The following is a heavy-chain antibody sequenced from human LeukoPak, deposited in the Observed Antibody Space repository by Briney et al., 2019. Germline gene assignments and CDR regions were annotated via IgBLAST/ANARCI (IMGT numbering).Heavy chain of an antibody. CDR1: GYTVRSYG. D-gene: IGHD2-15*01. Sequence: ASVKVSCKASGYTVRSYGISWVRQAPGQGLEWMGWISAYNGNTNYAQMLQGRVTMTTDTSTSTAYMELRSLRSDDTALYYCARDDLDCSGGTCYPDAYWGQGTLVTVSS. CDR3: ARDDLDCSGGTCYPDAY. CDR2: ISAYNGNT. J-gene: IGHJ4*02. V-gene: IGHV1-18*01.